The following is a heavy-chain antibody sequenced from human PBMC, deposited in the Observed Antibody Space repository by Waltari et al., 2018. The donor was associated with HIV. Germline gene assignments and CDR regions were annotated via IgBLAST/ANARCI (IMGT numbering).Heavy chain of an antibody. Sequence: QVQLVQSGAEVKKPGSSVKVSCMAAGGTFSSYSISWLRQAPGPGLEWMGGIIPIFGTANYAQKFQGRVTITADESTSTAYMELSSLRSEDTAVYYCARGAYYYGSGSYYKGWFDPWGQGTLVTVSS. J-gene: IGHJ5*02. CDR1: GGTFSSYS. CDR3: ARGAYYYGSGSYYKGWFDP. V-gene: IGHV1-69*01. CDR2: IIPIFGTA. D-gene: IGHD3-10*01.